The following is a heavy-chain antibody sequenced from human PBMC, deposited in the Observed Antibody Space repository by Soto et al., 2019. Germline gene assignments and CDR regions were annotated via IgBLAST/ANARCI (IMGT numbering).Heavy chain of an antibody. CDR3: VKRAGPQRIAAVAYIDH. V-gene: IGHV4-61*01. D-gene: IGHD6-13*01. Sequence: SETLSLTCTVSGGSFKSGSYSWSWIRQPSGKGLEWIGYVYHTGRTSYNPSLKSRVSISMDTSKNQFSLNLDSVTAADTAVYYCVKRAGPQRIAAVAYIDHWGQGTLVTVSS. J-gene: IGHJ4*02. CDR2: VYHTGRT. CDR1: GGSFKSGSYS.